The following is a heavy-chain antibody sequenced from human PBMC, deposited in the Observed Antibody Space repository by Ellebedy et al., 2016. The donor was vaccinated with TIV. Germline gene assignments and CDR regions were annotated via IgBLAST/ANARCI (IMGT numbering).Heavy chain of an antibody. D-gene: IGHD1-26*01. Sequence: GESLKISXAASGFTFSSYAMSWVRQAPGKGLEWVSTIGTAGDTYYPGSVKGRFTISRENAKNSLYLQMNSLRAEDTAVYYCARWSLPFDYWGQGALVTVSS. CDR2: IGTAGDT. J-gene: IGHJ4*02. CDR3: ARWSLPFDY. V-gene: IGHV3-13*01. CDR1: GFTFSSYA.